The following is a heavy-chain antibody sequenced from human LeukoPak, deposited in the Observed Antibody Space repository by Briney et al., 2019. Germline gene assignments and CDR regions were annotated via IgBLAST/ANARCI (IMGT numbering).Heavy chain of an antibody. CDR2: ISSSSSYI. CDR3: ARDLAYYDILTGSDY. J-gene: IGHJ4*02. D-gene: IGHD3-9*01. V-gene: IGHV3-21*01. CDR1: GVTFSSYS. Sequence: GSLRLSCAASGVTFSSYSMNWVRQAPGKGREWVSSISSSSSYIYYADSVKGRFTISRDNAKNSLYLQMNSLRAEDTAVYYCARDLAYYDILTGSDYWGQGTLVTVSS.